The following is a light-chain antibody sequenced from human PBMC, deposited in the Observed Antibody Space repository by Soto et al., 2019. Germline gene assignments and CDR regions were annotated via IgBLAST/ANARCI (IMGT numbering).Light chain of an antibody. CDR2: DAS. CDR3: QQYNSYSSLT. J-gene: IGKJ4*01. CDR1: QGISSY. V-gene: IGKV1-8*01. Sequence: AIWMTQSPSPHSASTGDRVTITCRASQGISSYLAWYQQKPGKAPKLLIYDASSLESGVPSRFSGSGSGTEFTLTISSLQPDDFATYYCQQYNSYSSLTFGGGTKVDIK.